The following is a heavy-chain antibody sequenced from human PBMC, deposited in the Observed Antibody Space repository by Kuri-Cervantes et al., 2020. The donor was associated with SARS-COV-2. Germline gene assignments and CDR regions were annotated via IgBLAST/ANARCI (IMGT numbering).Heavy chain of an antibody. CDR2: IYHSGST. CDR1: GGSFSGYY. CDR3: ARGGDWFDP. V-gene: IGHV4-34*01. D-gene: IGHD3-16*01. J-gene: IGHJ5*02. Sequence: SETLSLTCAVYGGSFSGYYWSWIRQPPGKGLEWIGSIYHSGSTYYNPSLKSRVTISVDTSKNQFSLKLSSVTAADTAVYYCARGGDWFDPWGQGTLVTVSS.